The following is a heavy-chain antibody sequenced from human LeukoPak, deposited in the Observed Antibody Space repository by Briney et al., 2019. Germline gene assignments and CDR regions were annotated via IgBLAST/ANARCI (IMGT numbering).Heavy chain of an antibody. V-gene: IGHV1-46*01. Sequence: GASVKVSCKASGYDFTTNYIHWVRQAPGQGLEWMGTINPSVSSTIYGQRFRGRVTMTRDTSTATVYMDLGSLTSEDTAIYYCAKGYCTGASCYVLDSWGQGTLVTVSS. D-gene: IGHD2-15*01. CDR1: GYDFTTNY. CDR2: INPSVSST. J-gene: IGHJ4*02. CDR3: AKGYCTGASCYVLDS.